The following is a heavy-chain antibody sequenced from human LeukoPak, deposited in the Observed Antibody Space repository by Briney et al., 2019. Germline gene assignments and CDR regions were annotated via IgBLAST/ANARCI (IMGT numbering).Heavy chain of an antibody. J-gene: IGHJ4*02. CDR2: MNPNSGNT. CDR1: GYTFTSYD. Sequence: ASVKVSCKASGYTFTSYDINWVRQATGQGLEWMGWMNPNSGNTGYAQKFQGRVTMTRNTSISTAYMELSSLRSEDTAVYYCARPRGVGATMLRDYSYWGQGTLVTVSS. V-gene: IGHV1-8*01. CDR3: ARPRGVGATMLRDYSY. D-gene: IGHD1-26*01.